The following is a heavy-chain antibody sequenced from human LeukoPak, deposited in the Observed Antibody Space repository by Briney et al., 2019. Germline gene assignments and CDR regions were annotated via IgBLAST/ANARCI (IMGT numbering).Heavy chain of an antibody. Sequence: SCPALVKPTPPLTLTCTFSGFSLRTSGMRLNWIRQPPGKALEWLARIDWDDDKFYSTSLKTRLTISKDTSKNQVVLTMTNMDPVDTATYYCARMTDRYYYVYWGQGILVTVTS. D-gene: IGHD3-22*01. J-gene: IGHJ4*02. CDR1: GFSLRTSGMR. CDR2: IDWDDDK. CDR3: ARMTDRYYYVY. V-gene: IGHV2-70*04.